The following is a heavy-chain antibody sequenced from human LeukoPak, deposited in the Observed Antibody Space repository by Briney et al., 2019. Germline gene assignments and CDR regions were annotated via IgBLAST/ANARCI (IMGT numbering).Heavy chain of an antibody. CDR3: PRGAAGYSYG. J-gene: IGHJ4*02. CDR1: GGSISSYY. D-gene: IGHD5-18*01. V-gene: IGHV4-59*01. CDR2: IYYSGST. Sequence: PSETLSLTWTVSGGSISSYYWSLIRQPPGTGQEWIVHIYYSGSTNYNPSLKSRVTISIDTSKTQFSLRLSSVTAADTAVYYCPRGAAGYSYGWGQGTLVTVSS.